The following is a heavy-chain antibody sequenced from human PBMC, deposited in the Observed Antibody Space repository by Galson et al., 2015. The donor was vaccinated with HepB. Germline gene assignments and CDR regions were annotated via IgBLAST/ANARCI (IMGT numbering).Heavy chain of an antibody. J-gene: IGHJ4*02. V-gene: IGHV3-74*01. CDR1: GFTFSNYW. CDR2: INTDGGSI. D-gene: IGHD3-10*01. CDR3: GRGYYGSGSPPGFEY. Sequence: SLRLSCAASGFTFSNYWMHWVRQAPGKGLVWVSRINTDGGSINYADSVKGRFTVSRDNAENTLHLQMSSLRTEDTAVYDCGRGYYGSGSPPGFEYWGQGTLVTVSS.